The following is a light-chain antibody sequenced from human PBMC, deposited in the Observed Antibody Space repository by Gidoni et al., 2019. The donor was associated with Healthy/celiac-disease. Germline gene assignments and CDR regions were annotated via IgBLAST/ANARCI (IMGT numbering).Light chain of an antibody. CDR3: QQYNNWPRT. CDR2: GAS. Sequence: IGMTQSPATPSVSPGERATLPCRASQSVSSNLAWYQQKPGQAPRLLIYGASTRATGIPARFSGSGSGTEFTLTISSLQSEDFAVYYCQQYNNWPRTFGQGTKVEIK. V-gene: IGKV3-15*01. CDR1: QSVSSN. J-gene: IGKJ1*01.